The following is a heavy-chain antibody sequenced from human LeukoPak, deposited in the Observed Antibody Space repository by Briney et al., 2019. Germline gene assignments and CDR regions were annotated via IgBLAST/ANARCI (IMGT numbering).Heavy chain of an antibody. V-gene: IGHV4-31*03. Sequence: SETLSLTCTVTGGSFSSGGFYWSWLRQHPGKALEWIGYISYTGNTYYNASLRSRVTISVDTSKNQFSLKLSSLTAADTAVYYCAREKVTTETNWFDPWGQGTLVTVSS. J-gene: IGHJ5*02. CDR3: AREKVTTETNWFDP. CDR1: GGSFSSGGFY. CDR2: ISYTGNT. D-gene: IGHD4-11*01.